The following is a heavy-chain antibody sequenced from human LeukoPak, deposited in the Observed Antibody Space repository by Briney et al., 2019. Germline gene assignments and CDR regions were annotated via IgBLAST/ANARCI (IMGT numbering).Heavy chain of an antibody. D-gene: IGHD3-10*01. CDR2: LFYSGST. J-gene: IGHJ3*02. V-gene: IGHV4-39*07. CDR3: TFNLGSGSYAFDI. CDR1: GGSISSSNYY. Sequence: PSETLSLTCTVSGGSISSSNYYWGWIRQPPGKGLEWIGSLFYSGSTYYNPSLRSRVTISEDTSKNQFSLKLSSVTAADTAVYSCTFNLGSGSYAFDIWGQGTMVTVSS.